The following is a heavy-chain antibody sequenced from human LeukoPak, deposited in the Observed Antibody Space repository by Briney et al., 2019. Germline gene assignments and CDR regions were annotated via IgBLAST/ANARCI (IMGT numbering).Heavy chain of an antibody. J-gene: IGHJ6*02. V-gene: IGHV3-30*03. CDR1: GFIFSSAW. CDR2: NT. Sequence: GSLRLSCAASGFIFSSAWMTWVRQAPGKGLEWVAVNTHHADSLKGRFTISRDNSRDTLYLQINSLRPEDTALYYCARNKAITAFFGMDVWGQGTTISVSS. CDR3: ARNKAITAFFGMDV. D-gene: IGHD2/OR15-2a*01.